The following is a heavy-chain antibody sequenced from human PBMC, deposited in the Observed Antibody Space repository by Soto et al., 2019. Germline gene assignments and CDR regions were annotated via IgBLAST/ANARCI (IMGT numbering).Heavy chain of an antibody. CDR1: GFTFSSYA. CDR2: ISGSGGST. D-gene: IGHD2-15*01. CDR3: AKENDVVVVAALWAF. J-gene: IGHJ4*02. Sequence: EVQLLESGGGLVQPGGSLRLSCAASGFTFSSYAMSWVRQAPGKGLEWVSAISGSGGSTYYADSEKGRFTISRDNSKNTLYLQMNSLRAEDTDVYYCAKENDVVVVAALWAFWGEGALVIVSS. V-gene: IGHV3-23*01.